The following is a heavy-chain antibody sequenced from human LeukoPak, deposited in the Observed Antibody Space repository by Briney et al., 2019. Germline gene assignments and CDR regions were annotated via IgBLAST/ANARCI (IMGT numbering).Heavy chain of an antibody. V-gene: IGHV1-8*01. CDR2: MNPNSGNT. D-gene: IGHD3-10*01. J-gene: IGHJ6*03. Sequence: ASVKVSCKASGYTFTSYDINRVRQATGQGLEWMGWMNPNSGNTGYAQKFQGRVTMTRNTSISTAYMELSSLRSEDTAVYYCARARREYYYYYYYMDVWGKGTTVTVSS. CDR1: GYTFTSYD. CDR3: ARARREYYYYYYYMDV.